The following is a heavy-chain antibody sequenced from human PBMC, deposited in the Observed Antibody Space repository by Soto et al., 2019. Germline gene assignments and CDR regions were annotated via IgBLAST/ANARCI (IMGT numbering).Heavy chain of an antibody. CDR1: GFTFSNYW. CDR2: INSDGSGS. D-gene: IGHD2-15*01. CDR3: ARGDCVGGTCYSLAGSFYYYMDV. Sequence: EVQLVESGGGLVQPGGSLRLSCAASGFTFSNYWMYWVRQAPGKGLEWVSRINSDGSGSSHADSVRGRLTISRDNVKNTLYLHMESLRAEDTAVYFCARGDCVGGTCYSLAGSFYYYMDVWGKGTTVTVFS. J-gene: IGHJ6*03. V-gene: IGHV3-74*02.